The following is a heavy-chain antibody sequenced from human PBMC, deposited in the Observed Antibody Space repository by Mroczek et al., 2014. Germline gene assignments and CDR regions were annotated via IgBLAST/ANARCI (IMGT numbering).Heavy chain of an antibody. CDR1: GGSISSSNSY. CDR2: IYYSGTT. V-gene: IGHV4-39*01. D-gene: IGHD3-9*01. J-gene: IGHJ4*02. Sequence: QVQLQESGPRLVKPSETLSLTCTVSGGSISSSNSYWGWIRQPPGKGLEWVGSIYYSGTTYYNPSLKSRVTISVDTSKNQFSLKLSSVTAADTAVYYCARQIAYYDILTGYYEGNYFDYWGQGTLVTVSS. CDR3: ARQIAYYDILTGYYEGNYFDY.